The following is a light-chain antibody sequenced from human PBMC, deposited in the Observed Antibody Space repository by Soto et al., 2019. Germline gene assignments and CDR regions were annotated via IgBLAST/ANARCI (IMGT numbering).Light chain of an antibody. CDR2: DAS. V-gene: IGKV3-11*01. J-gene: IGKJ1*01. CDR1: QSVTRY. CDR3: QQRSNWPWT. Sequence: EIVMTQSPATLSLSPGDRATLSCRASQSVTRYLAWYQQKPGQAPRVLIYDASNRATGIPARFSGSGSGTDFTLTISSLEPEDFAFYYCQQRSNWPWTFGQGTKVDIK.